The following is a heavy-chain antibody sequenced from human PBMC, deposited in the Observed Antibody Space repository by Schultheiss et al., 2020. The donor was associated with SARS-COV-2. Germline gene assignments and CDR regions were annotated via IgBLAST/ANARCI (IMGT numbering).Heavy chain of an antibody. Sequence: GGSLRLSCSASGFTFSSYAMHWVRQAPGKGLEYVSAISSNGGSTYYADSVKGRFTISRDNSKNTLYLQMNSLRAEDTAVYYCAKVGLAAAGPNFDYWGQGTLVTVSS. J-gene: IGHJ4*02. CDR1: GFTFSSYA. V-gene: IGHV3-64*04. CDR3: AKVGLAAAGPNFDY. D-gene: IGHD6-13*01. CDR2: ISSNGGST.